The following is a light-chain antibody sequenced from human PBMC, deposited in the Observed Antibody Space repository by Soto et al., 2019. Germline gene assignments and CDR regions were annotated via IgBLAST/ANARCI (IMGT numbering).Light chain of an antibody. J-gene: IGLJ2*01. CDR3: CSIAGYVV. V-gene: IGLV2-23*02. Sequence: QSALTQPASVSGSPGQSITISCTGTSSDVGSYNLVSWYQQHPGKAPKLMIYEVSKRPSGVSNRFSGSKSGNTASLRISGLQAEVEADYYCCSIAGYVVFGGGTKVTVL. CDR1: SSDVGSYNL. CDR2: EVS.